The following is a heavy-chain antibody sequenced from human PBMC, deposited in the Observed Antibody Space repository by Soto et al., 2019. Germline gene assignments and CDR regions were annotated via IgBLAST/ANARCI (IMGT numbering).Heavy chain of an antibody. J-gene: IGHJ4*02. CDR2: INPNTGFT. D-gene: IGHD3-9*01. V-gene: IGHV1-2*02. CDR3: ASEKDYDILTVYKRAGGLDY. CDR1: GYSFTGYF. Sequence: QVQLVQSGAEVKKPGASVKVSCKASGYSFTGYFIHWVRQAPGQGLEWMGWINPNTGFTKYAQEFQGRVTMTRDTSITTAYMELSSLRSDDTAVYYCASEKDYDILTVYKRAGGLDYWGQGTQVSVSS.